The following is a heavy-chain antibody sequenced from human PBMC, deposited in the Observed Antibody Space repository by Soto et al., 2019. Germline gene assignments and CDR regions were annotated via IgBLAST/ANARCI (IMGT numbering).Heavy chain of an antibody. V-gene: IGHV3-30*03. J-gene: IGHJ4*02. CDR1: GFTFSNYG. D-gene: IGHD3-22*01. CDR3: ARDVGYYDSSGYPDY. CDR2: ISYDGNNK. Sequence: GGSLRLSCAAAGFTFSNYGMHWVRPAPGKGLEWVAVISYDGNNKYYADSVKGRVTITRDTSASTAYMELSSLRSEDTAVYYCARDVGYYDSSGYPDYWGQGTLVTVSS.